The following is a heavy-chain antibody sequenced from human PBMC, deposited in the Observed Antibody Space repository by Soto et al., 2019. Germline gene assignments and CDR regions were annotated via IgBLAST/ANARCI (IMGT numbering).Heavy chain of an antibody. CDR2: IYRSGTT. V-gene: IGHV4-38-2*01. D-gene: IGHD1-26*01. CDR3: ARTHSGSYYSVFNY. J-gene: IGHJ4*02. Sequence: SETLSLTCVVSNFSISSGYYWGWIRRSPGKGLEWIASIYRSGTTSYNPSLKSRVTISVDPSKNQFSLMLTAVTAADTAVYYCARTHSGSYYSVFNYWGRGSLVTAPQ. CDR1: NFSISSGYY.